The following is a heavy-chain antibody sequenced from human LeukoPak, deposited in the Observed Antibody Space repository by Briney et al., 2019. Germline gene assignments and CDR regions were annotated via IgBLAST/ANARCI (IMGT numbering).Heavy chain of an antibody. CDR1: GESIISSYF. CDR3: AKYASGSLVV. V-gene: IGHV4-4*07. D-gene: IGHD3-10*01. Sequence: SETLSLTCTVSGESIISSYFWSWIRQPAGKGLEWIGRIYNTGSTDFNPSLKSRITMSVDTSKNQFSLKLSSVTAADTAVYYCAKYASGSLVVWGQGTLVTVSS. J-gene: IGHJ4*02. CDR2: IYNTGST.